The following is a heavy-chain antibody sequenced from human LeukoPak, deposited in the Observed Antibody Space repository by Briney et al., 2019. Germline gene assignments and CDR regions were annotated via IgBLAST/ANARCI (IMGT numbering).Heavy chain of an antibody. J-gene: IGHJ3*02. CDR3: ARHMIVDGNYAFDI. CDR2: IYYSGST. D-gene: IGHD3-22*01. CDR1: GGSISSYY. V-gene: IGHV4-59*08. Sequence: SETLSLTCTVSGGSISSYYWSWIRQPPGKGLEWIGYIYYSGSTNYNPSLKSRVTISVDTSKNQFSLKLSSVTAADTAVYYCARHMIVDGNYAFDIWGQGTMVTVSS.